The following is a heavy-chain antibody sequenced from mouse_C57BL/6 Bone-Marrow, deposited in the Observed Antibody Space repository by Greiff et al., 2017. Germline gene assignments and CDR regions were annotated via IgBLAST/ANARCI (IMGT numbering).Heavy chain of an antibody. Sequence: VQLQQSGAELVRPGASVKLSCTASGFNIKDDYMHWVKQRPEQGLEWIGWIDPENGDTEYASKFQGKATITADTSSNTAYLQLSSLTSEDTAVYYCTLGTTVVATVDYWGQGTTLTVAS. D-gene: IGHD1-1*01. CDR3: TLGTTVVATVDY. CDR2: IDPENGDT. V-gene: IGHV14-4*01. CDR1: GFNIKDDY. J-gene: IGHJ2*01.